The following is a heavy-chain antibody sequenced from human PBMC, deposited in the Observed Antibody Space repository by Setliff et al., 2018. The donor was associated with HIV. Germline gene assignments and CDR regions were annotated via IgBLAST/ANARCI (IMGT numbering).Heavy chain of an antibody. Sequence: SETLSLTCAVSGYSISSGYYWGWIRQPPGTGLEWIGSFYHGTTYYNPSLKSRVTISVDTSKNQFSLKLISVTAADTAVYYCARYGGNSFWFDPWGQGTLVTVSS. CDR1: GYSISSGYY. CDR2: FYHGTT. V-gene: IGHV4-38-2*01. D-gene: IGHD2-21*01. CDR3: ARYGGNSFWFDP. J-gene: IGHJ5*02.